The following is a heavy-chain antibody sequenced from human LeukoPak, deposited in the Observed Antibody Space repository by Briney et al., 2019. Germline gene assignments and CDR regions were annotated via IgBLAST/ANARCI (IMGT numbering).Heavy chain of an antibody. Sequence: PGRSLRLSCAASGFTFSSYAMSWVRQAPGKGLEWVSAISGSGGSTYYADSVKGRFTISRDNSKNTLYLQMNSLRAEDTAVYYCAKDGPSYGYFEGLDYWGQGTLVTVSS. CDR3: AKDGPSYGYFEGLDY. J-gene: IGHJ4*02. CDR1: GFTFSSYA. CDR2: ISGSGGST. V-gene: IGHV3-23*01. D-gene: IGHD5-18*01.